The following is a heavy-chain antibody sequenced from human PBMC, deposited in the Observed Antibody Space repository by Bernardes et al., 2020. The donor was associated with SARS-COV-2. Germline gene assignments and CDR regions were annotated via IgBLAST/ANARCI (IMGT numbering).Heavy chain of an antibody. D-gene: IGHD3-22*01. CDR2: ISTSSNYI. CDR3: ARDDGSYYDSSGFDY. V-gene: IGHV3-21*04. CDR1: GFTFSRYT. J-gene: IGHJ4*02. Sequence: GSLSPSCAASGFTFSRYTMHWVRPAPGKGLEWVSAISTSSNYIYYADSVKGRFTISRDNAKNSLFLQMNSLRAEDTATYYCARDDGSYYDSSGFDYWGLGTLVTVSS.